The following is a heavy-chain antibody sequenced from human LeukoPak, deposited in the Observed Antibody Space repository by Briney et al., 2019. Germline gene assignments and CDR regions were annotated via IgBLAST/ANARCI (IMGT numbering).Heavy chain of an antibody. D-gene: IGHD5-12*01. CDR3: ARDVSGYDYYDY. Sequence: ASVEVSCKASGYTFTSYGISWVRQAPGQGLEWMGWISAYNGNTNYAQKLQGRVTMTTDTSTSTAYMELRSLRSDDTAVYYCARDVSGYDYYDYWGQGTLVTVSS. CDR1: GYTFTSYG. V-gene: IGHV1-18*04. CDR2: ISAYNGNT. J-gene: IGHJ4*02.